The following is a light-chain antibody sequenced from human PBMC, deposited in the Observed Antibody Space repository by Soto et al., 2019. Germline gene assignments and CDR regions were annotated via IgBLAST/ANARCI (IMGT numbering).Light chain of an antibody. CDR2: EVT. V-gene: IGLV2-14*01. CDR1: RSDVGAYNY. J-gene: IGLJ1*01. CDR3: SSFTSRFTFV. Sequence: QSALTQPASVSGSPGQSIAISCTGTRSDVGAYNYVSWYQQHPGKAPKLMISEVTNRPSGVSDRFSGSKSGNTASLTISGLQAEDEAAYYCSSFTSRFTFVFGTGTKLTVL.